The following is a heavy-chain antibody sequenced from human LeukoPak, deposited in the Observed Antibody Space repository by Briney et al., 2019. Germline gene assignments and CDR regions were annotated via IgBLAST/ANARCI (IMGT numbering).Heavy chain of an antibody. Sequence: GGSLRLSCAASGFTVSSNYMSWVRQAPGQGLEWVSVIYSGGSTYYADSVKGRFTISRDNSKNTPYLQMNSLRAEDTAVYYCARSSIRYCSSTSCALPFDYWGQGTLVTVSS. V-gene: IGHV3-53*01. J-gene: IGHJ4*02. CDR2: IYSGGST. D-gene: IGHD2-2*01. CDR3: ARSSIRYCSSTSCALPFDY. CDR1: GFTVSSNY.